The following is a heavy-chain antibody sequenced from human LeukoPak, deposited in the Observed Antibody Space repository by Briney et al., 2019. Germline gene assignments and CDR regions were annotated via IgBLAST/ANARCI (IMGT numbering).Heavy chain of an antibody. CDR3: ARMGGTHVVPAAFNWFDP. Sequence: SVKVSCKASGYTFTSYAISWVRQAPGQGLEWMGGIIPIFGTANYAQKFQGRVTITADESTSTAYMELSSLRSEDTAVYYCARMGGTHVVPAAFNWFDPWGQGTLVTVSS. V-gene: IGHV1-69*13. D-gene: IGHD2-2*01. CDR2: IIPIFGTA. CDR1: GYTFTSYA. J-gene: IGHJ5*02.